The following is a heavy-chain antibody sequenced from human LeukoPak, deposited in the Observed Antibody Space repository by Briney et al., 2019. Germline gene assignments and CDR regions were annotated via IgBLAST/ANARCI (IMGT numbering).Heavy chain of an antibody. D-gene: IGHD4-23*01. CDR2: TNPNSGNT. CDR3: TRGSGGRRDN. V-gene: IGHV1-8*01. Sequence: ASVKVSCKASGHTFTSCDINWVRQATGQGLEWMGWTNPNSGNTGYGQSFQGRITMTRDISIGTAYMELSNLTSEDTAIYYCTRGSGGRRDNWGQGTLVTVSA. CDR1: GHTFTSCD. J-gene: IGHJ4*02.